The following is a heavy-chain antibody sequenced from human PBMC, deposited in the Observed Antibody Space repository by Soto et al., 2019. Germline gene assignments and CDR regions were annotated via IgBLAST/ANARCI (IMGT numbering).Heavy chain of an antibody. CDR1: GGSISSGGYY. CDR2: IYYSGST. CDR3: ARAVGATNRGLSAFDI. V-gene: IGHV4-31*03. Sequence: SETLSLTCTVSGGSISSGGYYWSWIRQHPGKGLEWIGYIYYSGSTYYNPSLKSRVTISVDTSKNQFSLKLSSVTAADTAVYYCARAVGATNRGLSAFDIWGQGTMVTVSS. D-gene: IGHD1-26*01. J-gene: IGHJ3*02.